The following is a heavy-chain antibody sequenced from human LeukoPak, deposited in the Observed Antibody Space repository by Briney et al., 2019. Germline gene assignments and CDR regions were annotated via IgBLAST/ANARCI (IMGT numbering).Heavy chain of an antibody. CDR3: AKGNAPIAVAGLGMAFDI. CDR1: GCTFSSYS. Sequence: GGSLRLSCAASGCTFSSYSMNWVRQAPGEGLEWVSAISGSGGSTYYADSVKGRFTISRGNSKNTLYLQMNSLRAEDTAVYYCAKGNAPIAVAGLGMAFDIWGQGTMVTVSS. J-gene: IGHJ3*02. D-gene: IGHD6-19*01. V-gene: IGHV3-23*01. CDR2: ISGSGGST.